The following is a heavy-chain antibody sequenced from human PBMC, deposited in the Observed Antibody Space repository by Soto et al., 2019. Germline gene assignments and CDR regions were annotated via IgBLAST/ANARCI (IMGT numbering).Heavy chain of an antibody. Sequence: ASVKVSCKVSGYTLTELSMHWVRQAPGKGLEWMGGFDPEDGETIYAQKFQGRVTMTEDTSTDTAYMELSSLRSEDTAVYYCETDQPRHRYQLGALAIWGQDTIATGS. J-gene: IGHJ3*02. D-gene: IGHD2-2*01. CDR3: ETDQPRHRYQLGALAI. CDR2: FDPEDGET. CDR1: GYTLTELS. V-gene: IGHV1-24*01.